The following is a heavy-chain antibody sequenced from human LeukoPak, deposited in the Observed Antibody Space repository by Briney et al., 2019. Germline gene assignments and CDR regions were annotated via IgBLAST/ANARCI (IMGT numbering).Heavy chain of an antibody. Sequence: SETLSLTCAVYGGSFSGYYWSWIRQPPGKGLEWIGEINHSGSTNYNPSLKSRVTISVDTSKNQFSLKLSSVTAADTAVYYCARVPPNTAMVVDAFDICGQGTMVTVSS. CDR2: INHSGST. J-gene: IGHJ3*02. CDR1: GGSFSGYY. CDR3: ARVPPNTAMVVDAFDI. V-gene: IGHV4-34*01. D-gene: IGHD5-18*01.